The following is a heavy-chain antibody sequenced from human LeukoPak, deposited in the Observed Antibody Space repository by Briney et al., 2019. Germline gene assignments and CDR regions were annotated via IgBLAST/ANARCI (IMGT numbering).Heavy chain of an antibody. CDR2: TYPGDSRT. V-gene: IGHV5-51*01. CDR3: ARFLLGGETTTATRGGFDP. CDR1: GYNFDNYW. Sequence: PGEFLMISCKGSGYNFDNYWIGWVRQLPGGGLEHMRVTYPGDSRTRYSPSFQGQVTISADKSINTAYLQWSSLKASDTAMYYCARFLLGGETTTATRGGFDPWGQGTLVTVSS. J-gene: IGHJ5*02. D-gene: IGHD3-16*01.